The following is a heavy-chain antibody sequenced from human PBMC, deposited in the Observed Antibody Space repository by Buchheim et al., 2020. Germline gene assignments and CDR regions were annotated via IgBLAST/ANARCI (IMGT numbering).Heavy chain of an antibody. CDR3: ARGGWGLTVTETYGMDV. CDR2: IWYDGSNK. J-gene: IGHJ6*02. CDR1: GFTFSSYG. V-gene: IGHV3-33*01. Sequence: QVQLVESGGGVVQPGRSLRLSCAASGFTFSSYGMHWVRQAPGKGLEWVAVIWYDGSNKYDADSVKGRFTISRDNSKNTLYLQMNSLRAEDTAVYYCARGGWGLTVTETYGMDVWGQGTT. D-gene: IGHD4-17*01.